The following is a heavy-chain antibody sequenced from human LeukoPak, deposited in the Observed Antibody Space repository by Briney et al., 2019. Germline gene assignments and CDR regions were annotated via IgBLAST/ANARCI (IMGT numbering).Heavy chain of an antibody. J-gene: IGHJ3*02. D-gene: IGHD2-15*01. CDR3: ARTYCSGGSCYLDAFDI. Sequence: SQTLSLTCTVSGGSISRGGYYWSWIRQHPGKGLERIGYIYYSGSTYYNPSLKSRVTISVDTSKNQFSLKLSSVTAADTAVYYCARTYCSGGSCYLDAFDIWGQGTMVTVSS. CDR2: IYYSGST. V-gene: IGHV4-31*03. CDR1: GGSISRGGYY.